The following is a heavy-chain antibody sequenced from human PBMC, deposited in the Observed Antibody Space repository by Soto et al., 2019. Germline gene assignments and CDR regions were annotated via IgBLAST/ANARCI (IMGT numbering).Heavy chain of an antibody. CDR1: GLPFSSYA. Sequence: PGGSLRLSCAASGLPFSSYAMSWVRQAPGKGLEWVSAISGSGGSTYYADSVKGRFTISRDNSKNTLYLQMNSLRAEDTAVYYSAKDLYPGVTGILTYDYWGQGTLVTVSS. J-gene: IGHJ4*02. D-gene: IGHD3-16*01. V-gene: IGHV3-23*01. CDR2: ISGSGGST. CDR3: AKDLYPGVTGILTYDY.